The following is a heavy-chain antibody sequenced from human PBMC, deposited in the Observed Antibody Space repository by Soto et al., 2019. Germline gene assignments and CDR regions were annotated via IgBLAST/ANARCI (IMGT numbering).Heavy chain of an antibody. Sequence: GGSLRLSCAASGFSFDDYTMHWVRQGPGKGLEWVSLITWDGGSTYYADSVKGRFTISRDNSKNSLYLQMNSLRTKDTALYYCAKDINSSGWYSLDYWGQRTLVTVSS. V-gene: IGHV3-43*01. CDR3: AKDINSSGWYSLDY. J-gene: IGHJ4*02. D-gene: IGHD6-19*01. CDR2: ITWDGGST. CDR1: GFSFDDYT.